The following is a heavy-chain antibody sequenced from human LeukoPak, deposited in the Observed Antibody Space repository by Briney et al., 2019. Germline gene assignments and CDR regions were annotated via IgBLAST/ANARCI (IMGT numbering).Heavy chain of an antibody. CDR3: AKPIWGGGGPHYYYYYMDV. Sequence: GGSLRLSCAASGVTFSTYGMHWVRQAPGKGLEWVAVISYDGSNKYYADSVKGRFTISRDNAKNSLYLQMNSLRAEDMALYYCAKPIWGGGGPHYYYYYMDVWGKGTTVTVSS. V-gene: IGHV3-30-3*02. CDR1: GVTFSTYG. D-gene: IGHD2-21*01. CDR2: ISYDGSNK. J-gene: IGHJ6*03.